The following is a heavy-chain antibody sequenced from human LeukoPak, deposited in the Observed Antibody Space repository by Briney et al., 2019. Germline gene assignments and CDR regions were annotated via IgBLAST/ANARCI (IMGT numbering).Heavy chain of an antibody. V-gene: IGHV1-2*02. CDR3: ARGNYYGSQNDY. D-gene: IGHD3-10*01. CDR1: GYTFTDYY. Sequence: ASVKVSCKASGYTFTDYYMHWVRQAPGQGLEWMGWISPNSGGTNYAQKFQGRVTMTRDTSINTAYMELSRLISDDTAVYYCARGNYYGSQNDYWGQGTLVTVSS. CDR2: ISPNSGGT. J-gene: IGHJ4*02.